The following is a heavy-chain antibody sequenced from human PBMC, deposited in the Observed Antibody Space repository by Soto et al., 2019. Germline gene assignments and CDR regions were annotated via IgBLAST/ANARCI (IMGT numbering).Heavy chain of an antibody. CDR1: GFTFSSDG. Sequence: QVQLVESGGGVVQPGRSLRLSCGASGFTFSSDGMHWVRQAPGKGLEWVAVISYDGSKKYYADSVMGRFTISRDNSKNTLYLQMNSLRAEDTAVYYCAKDRGSTWSLDYWGQGTPVTVSS. J-gene: IGHJ4*02. D-gene: IGHD6-13*01. V-gene: IGHV3-30*18. CDR3: AKDRGSTWSLDY. CDR2: ISYDGSKK.